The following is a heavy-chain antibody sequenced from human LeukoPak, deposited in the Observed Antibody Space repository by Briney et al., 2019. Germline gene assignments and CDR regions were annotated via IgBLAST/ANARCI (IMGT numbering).Heavy chain of an antibody. D-gene: IGHD1-1*01. J-gene: IGHJ4*02. V-gene: IGHV4-38-2*02. CDR3: ARSFTDNFFFEN. CDR2: IYHSGST. CDR1: GYSISSGYY. Sequence: SETLSLTCTVSGYSISSGYYWGWTRQPPGKGLEWIGSIYHSGSTYYNPSLKSRVTISVDTSKNQFFLDLTSVTAADTAVYYCARSFTDNFFFENWGQGTLVTVSS.